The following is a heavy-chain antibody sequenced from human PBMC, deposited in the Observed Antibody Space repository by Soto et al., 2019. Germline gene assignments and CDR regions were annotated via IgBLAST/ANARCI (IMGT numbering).Heavy chain of an antibody. D-gene: IGHD4-17*01. CDR2: IWYDGSNK. J-gene: IGHJ4*02. CDR3: ARSLLIDDYGDPYFDY. CDR1: GFTFSNYG. V-gene: IGHV3-33*01. Sequence: GGSLRLSCAASGFTFSNYGMHWVRHAPGKGLEWVAVIWYDGSNKYYADSVKGRFTISRDNSKNTLYLQMNSLRAEDTAVYYCARSLLIDDYGDPYFDYWGQGTLVTVSS.